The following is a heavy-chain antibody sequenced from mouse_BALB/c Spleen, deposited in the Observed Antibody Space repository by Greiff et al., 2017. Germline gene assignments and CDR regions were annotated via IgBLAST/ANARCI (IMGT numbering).Heavy chain of an antibody. CDR3: ARGGAFYGNYVEVAY. CDR1: GDSITSGY. CDR2: ISYSGST. D-gene: IGHD2-1*01. V-gene: IGHV3-8*02. J-gene: IGHJ3*01. Sequence: VQLQQSGPSLVKPSQTLSLTCSVTGDSITSGYWNWIRKFPGNKLEYMGYISYSGSTYYNPSLKSRISITRDTSKNQYYLQLNSVTTEDTATYYCARGGAFYGNYVEVAYWGQGTLVTVSA.